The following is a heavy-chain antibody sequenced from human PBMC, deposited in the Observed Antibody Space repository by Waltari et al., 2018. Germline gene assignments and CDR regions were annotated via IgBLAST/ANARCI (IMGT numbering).Heavy chain of an antibody. CDR3: ARPLDYGGKSGFDY. D-gene: IGHD4-17*01. CDR1: GYSFTNYW. CDR2: IEPSDSYT. Sequence: EVQLVQSGAEVKKPGESLRISCMGSGYSFTNYWITWVRQMPGKGLEWMGRIEPSDSYTNYRPSCQGHVTISADKSISTAYLQWSSLKASETAMYYCARPLDYGGKSGFDYWGQGTLVTVSS. V-gene: IGHV5-10-1*03. J-gene: IGHJ4*02.